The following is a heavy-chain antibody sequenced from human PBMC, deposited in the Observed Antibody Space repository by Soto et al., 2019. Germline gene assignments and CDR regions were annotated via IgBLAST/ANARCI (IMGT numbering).Heavy chain of an antibody. Sequence: EVQLVESGGGSVQPGGSLRLSCAASGFTVSSNYMSWFRQAPGRGLEWVSCIYSIGSADYADSVKGRFTISRDNSKNTMYRQMNSLRAEDTAVYYCAAGDYASGSRDYWGQGTLVTVSS. CDR3: AAGDYASGSRDY. CDR1: GFTVSSNY. CDR2: IYSIGSA. V-gene: IGHV3-66*01. D-gene: IGHD3-10*01. J-gene: IGHJ4*02.